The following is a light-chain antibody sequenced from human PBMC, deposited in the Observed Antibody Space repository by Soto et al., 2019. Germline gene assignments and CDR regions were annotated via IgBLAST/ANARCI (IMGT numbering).Light chain of an antibody. CDR3: QQYGSSPLT. CDR1: QSGRRNC. CDR2: GAS. J-gene: IGKJ4*01. V-gene: IGKV3-20*01. Sequence: EIVLTQSPGTLSLSPGERATLSCRASQSGRRNCLAWYQQKPGQAPRLLIYGASTRASGIPDRFSGSGSGTDFTLTISRLEPEDFAVYYCQQYGSSPLTFGGGTKVDI.